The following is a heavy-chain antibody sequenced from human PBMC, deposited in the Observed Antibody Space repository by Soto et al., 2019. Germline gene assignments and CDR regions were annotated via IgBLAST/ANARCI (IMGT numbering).Heavy chain of an antibody. V-gene: IGHV1-24*01. D-gene: IGHD5-18*01. J-gene: IGHJ6*02. CDR2: FDPEDGET. CDR3: ATGAGLGAMVMPGYYYYGMDV. CDR1: GYTLTELS. Sequence: ASVKVSCKVSGYTLTELSMHWVRQAPGKGLEWMGGFDPEDGETIYAQKFQGRVTMTEDTSTDTAYMELSSLRSEDTAVYYCATGAGLGAMVMPGYYYYGMDVWGQGTTVTVSS.